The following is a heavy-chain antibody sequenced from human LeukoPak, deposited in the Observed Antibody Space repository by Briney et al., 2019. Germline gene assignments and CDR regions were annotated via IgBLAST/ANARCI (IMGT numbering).Heavy chain of an antibody. V-gene: IGHV3-30*02. CDR2: IRYDGSEK. CDR3: ASGTLNYYYMDV. D-gene: IGHD6-25*01. CDR1: GFTFGKYA. Sequence: GGSLRLSCAASGFTFGKYAMHWVRQAPGKGLEWVTFIRYDGSEKYYADSVKGRFTISRDNSKNTLYLQMNSLRTEDTAVYFCASGTLNYYYMDVWGKGTTVTISS. J-gene: IGHJ6*03.